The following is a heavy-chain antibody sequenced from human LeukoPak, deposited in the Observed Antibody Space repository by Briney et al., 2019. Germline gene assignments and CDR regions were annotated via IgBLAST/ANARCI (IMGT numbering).Heavy chain of an antibody. CDR3: ARRYYGSGSYYNDYYFDY. CDR2: FYSGGST. V-gene: IGHV3-53*01. Sequence: PGGPLTPSCPASVFTVSSNYMSGARQAPGKGLGGVSVFYSGGSTYYADSVKGRFTISRDNSKNTLYLQMNSLRAEDTAVYYCARRYYGSGSYYNDYYFDYWGQGTLVTVSS. J-gene: IGHJ4*02. CDR1: VFTVSSNY. D-gene: IGHD3-10*01.